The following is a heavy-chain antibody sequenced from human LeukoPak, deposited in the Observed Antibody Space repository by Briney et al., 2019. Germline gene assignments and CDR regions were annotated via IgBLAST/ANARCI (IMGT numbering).Heavy chain of an antibody. CDR2: IYYSGST. V-gene: IGHV4-59*12. CDR3: ASSGYSYGIFDY. CDR1: GGSISSYY. D-gene: IGHD5-18*01. Sequence: PSETLSLTCTVSGGSISSYYWSWIRQPPGKGLDWIGYIYYSGSTNYNPSLKSRVTISVDTSKNQFSLKLSSVTAADTAVYYCASSGYSYGIFDYWGQGTLVTVSS. J-gene: IGHJ4*02.